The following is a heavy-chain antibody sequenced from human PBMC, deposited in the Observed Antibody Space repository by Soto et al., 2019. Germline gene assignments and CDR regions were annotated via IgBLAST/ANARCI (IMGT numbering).Heavy chain of an antibody. Sequence: QVQLVESGGGVVQPGRSLRLSCAASGFTFSSYGMHWVRQAPGKGLEWVAVISSDGSNKYYADSVKGRFTISRDKSKNTLYLQMNSLRPEDTAVYYCVGGYYFGDYWGQGTLVTVSS. CDR1: GFTFSSYG. D-gene: IGHD3-22*01. V-gene: IGHV3-30*03. J-gene: IGHJ4*02. CDR3: VGGYYFGDY. CDR2: ISSDGSNK.